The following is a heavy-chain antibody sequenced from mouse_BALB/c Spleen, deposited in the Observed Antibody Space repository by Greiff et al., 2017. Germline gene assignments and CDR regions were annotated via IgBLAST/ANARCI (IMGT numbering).Heavy chain of an antibody. CDR2: IWGDGST. CDR3: DRDVTAATGGFAY. Sequence: VKLMESGPGLVAPSQTLSITCTASGFSLTGYGVNWVRQPPGKGLEWLGMIWGDGSTDYNSAPKSSLSISNDNSKSQDILKMNSLQTDDTARYYCDRDVTAATGGFAYWGQGTLVTVSA. V-gene: IGHV2-6-7*01. J-gene: IGHJ3*01. D-gene: IGHD1-2*01. CDR1: GFSLTGYG.